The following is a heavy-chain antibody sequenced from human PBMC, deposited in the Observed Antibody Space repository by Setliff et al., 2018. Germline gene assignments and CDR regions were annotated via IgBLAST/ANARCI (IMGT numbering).Heavy chain of an antibody. CDR2: IGVYSGNT. CDR1: GYTFRQSI. D-gene: IGHD3-3*01. J-gene: IGHJ5*02. Sequence: ASVKVSCKASGYTFRQSIVSWVRQAPGQGLEWLGWIGVYSGNTYSAQRFQGRISLTTDESTNTAYLELRGLRSDDTAVYYCMRLVRFCSRTVCQRTSGDEAWGQGTLVTVSS. CDR3: MRLVRFCSRTVCQRTSGDEA. V-gene: IGHV1-18*01.